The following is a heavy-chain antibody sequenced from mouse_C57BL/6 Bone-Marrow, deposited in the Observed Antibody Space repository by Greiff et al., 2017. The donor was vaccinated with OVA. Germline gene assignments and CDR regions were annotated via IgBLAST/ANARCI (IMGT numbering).Heavy chain of an antibody. CDR2: INPSSGYT. J-gene: IGHJ1*03. CDR1: GYTFTSYT. CDR3: ARTLGYFDF. Sequence: VQLQQSGAELARPGASVKMSCKASGYTFTSYTMHWVKQRPGQGLEWIGYINPSSGYTKYNQKFKDKATLTADKSSSTAYMQLSRLTAEDSAVYYCARTLGYFDFWGTGTTVTVSS. V-gene: IGHV1-4*01.